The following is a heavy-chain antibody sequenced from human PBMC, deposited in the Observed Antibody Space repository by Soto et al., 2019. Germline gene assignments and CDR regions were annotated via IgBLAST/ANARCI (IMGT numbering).Heavy chain of an antibody. V-gene: IGHV4-31*03. J-gene: IGHJ3*01. CDR2: IFYNGGT. Sequence: QVQLQESGPGLVKPSQTLFLTCTVSGGSISSGGYHWIWIRQHPGKGLEWIGYIFYNGGTYYNPSLKSRVTLSVDLSKRQFSLRLSSVAAADTAVYYCARGEPAFDVWCQVTLVTVSS. CDR3: ARGEPAFDV. D-gene: IGHD1-1*01. CDR1: GGSISSGGYH.